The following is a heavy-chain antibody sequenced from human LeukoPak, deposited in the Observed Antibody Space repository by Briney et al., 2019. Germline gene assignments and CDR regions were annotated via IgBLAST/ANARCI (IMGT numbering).Heavy chain of an antibody. Sequence: SETLSLTCTVSGGSITSHYWTWIRQSPRKGLEYIAYINYSGDTNYNPSLRSRVTISVDTSKNQFSLKLSSVSAADTAVYYCARLFGDTALRVHYHYMDVWGKGTTVTVSS. J-gene: IGHJ6*03. CDR3: ARLFGDTALRVHYHYMDV. CDR2: INYSGDT. D-gene: IGHD3-3*01. CDR1: GGSITSHY. V-gene: IGHV4-59*11.